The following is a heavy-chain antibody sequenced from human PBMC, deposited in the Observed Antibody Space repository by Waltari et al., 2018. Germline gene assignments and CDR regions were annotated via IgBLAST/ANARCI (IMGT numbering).Heavy chain of an antibody. D-gene: IGHD3-22*01. CDR3: ARSTGYPYWNFDL. CDR2: MYNSGAT. CDR1: GCSIASAAYY. J-gene: IGHJ2*01. Sequence: QAQLLESGPGLVTPSQPLSLTCTATGCSIASAAYYWSGVRQAPGKGLEWIGHMYNSGATYYNPSLKSRVTISLDTSQNHFALRLTSVTAADTAMYYCARSTGYPYWNFDLWSRGTLVTVSS. V-gene: IGHV4-30-4*08.